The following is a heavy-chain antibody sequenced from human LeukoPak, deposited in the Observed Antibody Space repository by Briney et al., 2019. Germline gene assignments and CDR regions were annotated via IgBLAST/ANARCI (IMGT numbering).Heavy chain of an antibody. J-gene: IGHJ4*02. CDR2: IIPIFGTA. V-gene: IGHV1-69*05. Sequence: GASVKVSCKASGGTFSSYAISWVRQAPGQGLEWMGRIIPIFGTANYAQKFQGRVTITTGESTSTAYMELSSLRSEDTAVNYCAKSPVPGWFGELLAPDYWGQGTLVTVSS. D-gene: IGHD3-10*01. CDR1: GGTFSSYA. CDR3: AKSPVPGWFGELLAPDY.